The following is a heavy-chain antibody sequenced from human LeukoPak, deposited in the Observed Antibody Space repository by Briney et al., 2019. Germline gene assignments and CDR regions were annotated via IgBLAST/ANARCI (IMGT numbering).Heavy chain of an antibody. V-gene: IGHV4-59*01. CDR2: IYYSGST. CDR3: ARVLYSSGYYRTKQTPAFDY. Sequence: SETLSLTCTVSGGSISSYYWSWIRQPPGKGLEWIGYIYYSGSTNYNPSLKSRVTISVDTSKNQFSLKLSSVTAADTAVYYCARVLYSSGYYRTKQTPAFDYWGQGALVTVSS. J-gene: IGHJ4*02. D-gene: IGHD3-22*01. CDR1: GGSISSYY.